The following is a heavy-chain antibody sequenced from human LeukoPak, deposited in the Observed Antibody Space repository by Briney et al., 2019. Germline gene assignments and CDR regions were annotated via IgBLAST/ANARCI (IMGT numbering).Heavy chain of an antibody. D-gene: IGHD6-13*01. Sequence: GGSLRLACATSGFTFDDYTMNWVRQAPGKSPEWVSFISWDSSSTYYADSVKGRFTISRDNSKNTLYLQMNSLRAEDTAVYYCAKARSSSLSEDAFDIWGQGTMVTVSS. CDR1: GFTFDDYT. V-gene: IGHV3-43*01. CDR3: AKARSSSLSEDAFDI. J-gene: IGHJ3*02. CDR2: ISWDSSST.